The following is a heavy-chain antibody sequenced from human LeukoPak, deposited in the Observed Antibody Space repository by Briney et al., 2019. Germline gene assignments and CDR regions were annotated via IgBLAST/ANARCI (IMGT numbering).Heavy chain of an antibody. D-gene: IGHD6-19*01. Sequence: SETLSLTCTVSGDSISTGGYYWSWIRQTAGKGLEWIGRINTSGSTNYNPSLKSRVTISVDTSKNQFSLKLSSVTAADTAVYYCARVLARGMAVAGDAFDIWGQGTMVTVSS. CDR3: ARVLARGMAVAGDAFDI. J-gene: IGHJ3*02. V-gene: IGHV4-61*02. CDR2: INTSGST. CDR1: GDSISTGGYY.